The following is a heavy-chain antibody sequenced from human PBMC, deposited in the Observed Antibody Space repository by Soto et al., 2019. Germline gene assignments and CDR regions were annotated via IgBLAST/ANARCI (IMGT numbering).Heavy chain of an antibody. V-gene: IGHV3-11*01. CDR3: ARLPLPWGWFDP. J-gene: IGHJ5*02. D-gene: IGHD3-16*01. CDR2: ISGSGRTI. CDR1: GIVFSDY. Sequence: QVQLVESGGGLVKPGGSLRLSCAASGIVFSDYMSWVRQAPGKGLEWLSYISGSGRTIYSADSVKGRFTISRDNATNSLYLQMNNVRTEDTAVYYCARLPLPWGWFDPWGQVTLVTVSS.